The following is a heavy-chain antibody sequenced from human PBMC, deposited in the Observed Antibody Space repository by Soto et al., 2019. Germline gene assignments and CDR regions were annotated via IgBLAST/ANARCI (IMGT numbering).Heavy chain of an antibody. CDR2: IYSDGRT. V-gene: IGHV3-53*01. J-gene: IGHJ4*02. CDR3: AKGPGMYSDFDC. Sequence: PGGSLRLSCAASGFTVSSSYMSWVRQAPGKGLEWVSIIYSDGRTYYADSVKGRFTISRDDSKNTLYLQMNSLRAEDTAVYYCAKGPGMYSDFDCWGQGTLVTVSS. D-gene: IGHD2-8*01. CDR1: GFTVSSSY.